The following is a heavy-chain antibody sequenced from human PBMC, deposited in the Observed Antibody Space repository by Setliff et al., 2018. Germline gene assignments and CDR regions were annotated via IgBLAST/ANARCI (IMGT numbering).Heavy chain of an antibody. Sequence: ASVKVSCKASGYTFTSYGISWVRQAPGQGLEWMGWISAYNGNTYYAQKFQGRVAITTDTSTSTAYMELRSLRSDDTAVYYCAKGGNITRETYYYYGMDVWGQGTTVTVSS. J-gene: IGHJ6*02. V-gene: IGHV1-18*01. CDR2: ISAYNGNT. CDR3: AKGGNITRETYYYYGMDV. CDR1: GYTFTSYG. D-gene: IGHD1-20*01.